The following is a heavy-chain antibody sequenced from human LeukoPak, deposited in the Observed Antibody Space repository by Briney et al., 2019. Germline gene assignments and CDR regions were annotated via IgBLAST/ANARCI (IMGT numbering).Heavy chain of an antibody. CDR3: AKRGFLEWLLPGLDY. V-gene: IGHV1-69*05. CDR1: GGTFSSYA. CDR2: IIPIFGTA. Sequence: SVKVSCKASGGTFSSYAISWVRQAPGQGLEWMGGIIPIFGTANYAQKFQGRVTITTDESTSTAYMELSSLRSEDTAVYYCAKRGFLEWLLPGLDYWGQGTLVTVSS. D-gene: IGHD3-3*01. J-gene: IGHJ4*02.